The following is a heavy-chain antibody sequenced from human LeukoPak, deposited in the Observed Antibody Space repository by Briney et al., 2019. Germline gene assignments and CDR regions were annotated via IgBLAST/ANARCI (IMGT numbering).Heavy chain of an antibody. J-gene: IGHJ4*02. CDR1: GFTFSSYG. CDR2: IWYDGSNK. Sequence: GGSLRLSCAASGFTFSSYGMHWVRQAPGKGLEWVAVIWYDGSNKYYADSVKGRFTISRDNSKNTLYLQMNSPRSEDTAVYYCARENGSSALDYWGQGTLVTVSS. D-gene: IGHD6-6*01. CDR3: ARENGSSALDY. V-gene: IGHV3-33*01.